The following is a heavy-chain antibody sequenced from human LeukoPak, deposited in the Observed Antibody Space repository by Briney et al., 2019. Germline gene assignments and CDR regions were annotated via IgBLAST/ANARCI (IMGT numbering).Heavy chain of an antibody. D-gene: IGHD6-6*01. CDR2: ISAYNGNT. Sequence: ASVTVSCKASGYTFTIYGISWVRQAPGQGLEWMGWISAYNGNTNYAQKLQGRVTMTTDTSTSTAYMELRSLRSDDTAVYYCARDRIAARPFYFDYWGQGTLVTVSS. J-gene: IGHJ4*02. CDR1: GYTFTIYG. V-gene: IGHV1-18*01. CDR3: ARDRIAARPFYFDY.